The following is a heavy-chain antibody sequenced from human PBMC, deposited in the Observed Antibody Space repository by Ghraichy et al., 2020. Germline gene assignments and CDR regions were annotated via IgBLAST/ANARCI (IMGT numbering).Heavy chain of an antibody. CDR2: VSYDAVHK. D-gene: IGHD5-18*01. Sequence: GGSLRLSCAASGFTFRSYAMYWVRQAPGKGLEWVAVVSYDAVHKYYADSVKGRFTISRDNAQNTLYLQMTSLRPEDTPVYFCARHSRVYSYGPGDYWGQGTLVTVSS. CDR3: ARHSRVYSYGPGDY. CDR1: GFTFRSYA. V-gene: IGHV3-30-3*01. J-gene: IGHJ4*02.